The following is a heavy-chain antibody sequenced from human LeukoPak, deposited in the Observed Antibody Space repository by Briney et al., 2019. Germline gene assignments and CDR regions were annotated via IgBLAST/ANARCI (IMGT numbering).Heavy chain of an antibody. J-gene: IGHJ4*02. CDR2: ISAYNGNT. Sequence: GASVKVSCKASGYTFTSYGISWVRRAPGQGLEWMGWISAYNGNTNYAQKLQGRVTMTTDTSTSTAYMELRSLRSDDTAVYYCARDPTAGYSSSWSDYWGQGTLVTVSS. CDR3: ARDPTAGYSSSWSDY. D-gene: IGHD6-13*01. V-gene: IGHV1-18*01. CDR1: GYTFTSYG.